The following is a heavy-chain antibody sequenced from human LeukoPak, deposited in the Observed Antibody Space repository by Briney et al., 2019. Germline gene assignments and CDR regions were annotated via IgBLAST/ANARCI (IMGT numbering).Heavy chain of an antibody. CDR3: ARGVPYCSGGSCYTDY. Sequence: ASVKVSCKASGYTFTSYGISWVRQAPGQGLEWMGWISSYNGDTNYAQKLQGRVTMTTDTSTSTAYMELRSLRSDDTAVYYCARGVPYCSGGSCYTDYWGQGTLVTVSS. J-gene: IGHJ4*02. V-gene: IGHV1-18*04. CDR2: ISSYNGDT. CDR1: GYTFTSYG. D-gene: IGHD2-15*01.